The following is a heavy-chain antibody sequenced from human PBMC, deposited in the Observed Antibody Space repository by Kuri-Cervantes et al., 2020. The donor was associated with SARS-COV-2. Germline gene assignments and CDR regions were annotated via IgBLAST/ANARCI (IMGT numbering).Heavy chain of an antibody. CDR1: GGSISSSSYY. CDR2: IYYSGST. CDR3: ARDQVDVVVPAAMGPHWFDP. D-gene: IGHD2-2*01. J-gene: IGHJ5*02. V-gene: IGHV4-30-4*08. Sequence: LRLSCTVSGGSISSSSYYWSWIRQPPGKGLEWIGYIYYSGSTYYNPSLKSRVTISVDTSKNQFSLKLSSVTAADTAVYYCARDQVDVVVPAAMGPHWFDPWGQGTLVTVSS.